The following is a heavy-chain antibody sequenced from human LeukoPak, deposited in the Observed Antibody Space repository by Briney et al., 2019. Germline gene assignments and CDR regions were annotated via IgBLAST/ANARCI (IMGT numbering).Heavy chain of an antibody. Sequence: SSETLSLTCTVSGYSISSGYYWGWIRQPPGKGLEWIGSIYYSGSTYYNPSLKSRVTISVDTSKNQFSLKLSSVTAADTAVYYCATTPRGVGATRDYWGQGTLVTVSS. CDR3: ATTPRGVGATRDY. V-gene: IGHV4-38-2*02. CDR1: GYSISSGYY. CDR2: IYYSGST. J-gene: IGHJ4*02. D-gene: IGHD1-26*01.